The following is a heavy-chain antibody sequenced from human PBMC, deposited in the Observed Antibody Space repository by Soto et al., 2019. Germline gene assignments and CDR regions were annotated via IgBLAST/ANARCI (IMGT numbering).Heavy chain of an antibody. D-gene: IGHD3-10*01. CDR1: GFTFSSCS. J-gene: IGHJ6*03. CDR2: IDSRGTTT. Sequence: GGSLRLSCAASGFTFSSCSMNWVRQAPGKGLEWVSYIDSRGTTTHYVDSVKGRFTIPRDNAKNSLYLQMNSLRAEDTAVYYCARAGATLPLYYYYMDVWGKGSKVTVSS. CDR3: ARAGATLPLYYYYMDV. V-gene: IGHV3-48*01.